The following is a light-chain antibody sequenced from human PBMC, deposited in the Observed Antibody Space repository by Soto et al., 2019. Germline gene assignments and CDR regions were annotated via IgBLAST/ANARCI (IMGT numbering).Light chain of an antibody. CDR2: AAS. Sequence: DMQMTQSPSSLSASVGDRVSITCRSSQNISNYLHWYQQRPGKAPKLLIYAASNLRSGVPSRFSGGGSGTDFTLPISSLQSEDFATYYCQQSYSIPRLTFGPGTRVEIK. V-gene: IGKV1-39*01. CDR3: QQSYSIPRLT. CDR1: QNISNY. J-gene: IGKJ3*01.